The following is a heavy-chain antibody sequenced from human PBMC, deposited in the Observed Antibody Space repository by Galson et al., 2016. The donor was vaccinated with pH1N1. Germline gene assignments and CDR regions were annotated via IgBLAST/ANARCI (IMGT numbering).Heavy chain of an antibody. J-gene: IGHJ3*02. V-gene: IGHV4-30-2*04. CDR3: ATYRGSVVDAFDI. CDR2: T. Sequence: TYFNPSLRSRVTISLDTSKNHFSLKLRSVTAADTAVYYCATYRGSVVDAFDIWGQGTMVTVSS. D-gene: IGHD4-23*01.